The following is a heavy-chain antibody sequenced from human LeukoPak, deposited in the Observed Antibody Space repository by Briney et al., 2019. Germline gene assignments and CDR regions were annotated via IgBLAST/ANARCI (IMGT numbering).Heavy chain of an antibody. D-gene: IGHD3-9*01. CDR2: ISSSSSYI. Sequence: PGGSLRLSCAVSGFTFSSYSMNWVRQAPGKGLEWVSSISSSSSYIYYADSVKGRFTISRDNAKNSLYLQMNSLRAEDTAVYYCASPLLDWFNDYWGQGTLVTVSS. V-gene: IGHV3-21*01. J-gene: IGHJ4*02. CDR1: GFTFSSYS. CDR3: ASPLLDWFNDY.